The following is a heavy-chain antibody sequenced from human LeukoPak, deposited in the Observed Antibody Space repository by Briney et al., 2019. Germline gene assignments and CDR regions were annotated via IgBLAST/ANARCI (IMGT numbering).Heavy chain of an antibody. CDR2: ISYDGSNK. Sequence: PGGSLRLSCAASGFTFSSYGMHWVRQAPGKGLEWVAVISYDGSNKYYADSVKGRFTISRDNSKNTLYLQMNSLSAEDTAVYYCAKGDQQLDYWGQGTLVTVSS. V-gene: IGHV3-30*18. J-gene: IGHJ4*02. D-gene: IGHD6-13*01. CDR3: AKGDQQLDY. CDR1: GFTFSSYG.